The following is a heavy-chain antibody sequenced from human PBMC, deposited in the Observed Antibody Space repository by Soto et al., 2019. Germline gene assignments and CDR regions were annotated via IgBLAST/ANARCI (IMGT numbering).Heavy chain of an antibody. CDR2: ISYDGSNK. J-gene: IGHJ5*02. CDR3: AREGDDFWSGGNWFDP. Sequence: GGSLRLSCAASGFTFSSYAMHWVRQAPGKGLEWVAVISYDGSNKYYADSVKGRFTISRDNSKNTLYLQMNSLRAEDTAVYYCAREGDDFWSGGNWFDPWGQGTLVTVSS. D-gene: IGHD3-3*01. CDR1: GFTFSSYA. V-gene: IGHV3-30-3*01.